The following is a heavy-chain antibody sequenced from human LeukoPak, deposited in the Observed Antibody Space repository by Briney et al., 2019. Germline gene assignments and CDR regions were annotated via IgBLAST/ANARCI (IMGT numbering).Heavy chain of an antibody. V-gene: IGHV3-72*01. D-gene: IGHD6-13*01. CDR3: AKNTVGSSWLKGGYYFDY. Sequence: GGSLRLSCAASGFIFSDHYMDWVRQAPGKGLEWVARSKNKAQSFLTEYAASVKGRFIISRDDSRNSLFLQMNSLKTEDTAVYYCAKNTVGSSWLKGGYYFDYWGQGTLVTVSS. J-gene: IGHJ4*02. CDR2: SKNKAQSFLT. CDR1: GFIFSDHY.